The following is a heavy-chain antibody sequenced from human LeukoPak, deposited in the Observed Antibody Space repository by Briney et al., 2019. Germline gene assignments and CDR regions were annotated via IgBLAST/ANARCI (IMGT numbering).Heavy chain of an antibody. Sequence: SVKVSCKASGGTFSSYAISWVRQAPGQGLEWMGGIIPIFGTANYAQKFQGRVTITADESTSTAYMELSSLRSEDTAVYYCARAYYYGSSGYYYPRGPLDYWGQGTLVTVSS. V-gene: IGHV1-69*13. CDR1: GGTFSSYA. CDR2: IIPIFGTA. J-gene: IGHJ4*02. CDR3: ARAYYYGSSGYYYPRGPLDY. D-gene: IGHD3-22*01.